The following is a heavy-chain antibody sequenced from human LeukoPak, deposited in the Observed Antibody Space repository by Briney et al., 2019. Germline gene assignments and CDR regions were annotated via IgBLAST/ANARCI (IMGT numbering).Heavy chain of an antibody. V-gene: IGHV3-23*01. D-gene: IGHD3-22*01. CDR2: IIGSGGST. Sequence: GGSLRLSCAASGFTFSSYAMSWVRQAPGKGLEWVSAIIGSGGSTYYADSVKGRFTISRDNSKNTLYLQMNSLRAEDTAVYYCAKDLGYKTYYYDSSGYQPAFDYWGQGTLVTVSS. CDR1: GFTFSSYA. J-gene: IGHJ4*02. CDR3: AKDLGYKTYYYDSSGYQPAFDY.